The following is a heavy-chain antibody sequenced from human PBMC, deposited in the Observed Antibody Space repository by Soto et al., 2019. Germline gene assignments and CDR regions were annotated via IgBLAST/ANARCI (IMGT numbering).Heavy chain of an antibody. D-gene: IGHD6-19*01. V-gene: IGHV5-51*01. CDR1: GYSLTGYW. J-gene: IGHJ4*02. Sequence: PGESRKISCNGSGYSLTGYWIGWVRQMPGKFPEWMGIIYPGDSDTRYSPSFQGRVTFSAGMSISTAYLPWSRLKSSDTAVDYCARTPAVAADYFAYSGQGTLDTVS. CDR3: ARTPAVAADYFAY. CDR2: IYPGDSDT.